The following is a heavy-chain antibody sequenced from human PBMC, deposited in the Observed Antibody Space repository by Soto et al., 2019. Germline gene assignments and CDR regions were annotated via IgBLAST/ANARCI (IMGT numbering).Heavy chain of an antibody. CDR1: GGSFSGYY. CDR2: INHSGGT. CDR3: ARVGVATIIDY. Sequence: PSETLSLTCAVYGGSFSGYYWTWIRQPPGTGLEWIGEINHSGGTNYNPSLKSRVTISVDTSKNQFSLKLTSVTAADTAMYYCARVGVATIIDYWGQGTLVTVSS. V-gene: IGHV4-34*01. D-gene: IGHD5-12*01. J-gene: IGHJ4*02.